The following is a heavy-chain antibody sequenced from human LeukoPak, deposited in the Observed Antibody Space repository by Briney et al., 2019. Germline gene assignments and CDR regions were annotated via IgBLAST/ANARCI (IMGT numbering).Heavy chain of an antibody. Sequence: GGSLRLSCAASGFTFSSYSMNWVRQAPGKGLEWVSSISSSSSYIYYADSVKGRFTISRDNAKNSLYLQMNSLRAEDTAVYYCASSGYDGNYYYYMDVWGKGTTVTVSS. J-gene: IGHJ6*03. CDR3: ASSGYDGNYYYYMDV. V-gene: IGHV3-21*01. CDR1: GFTFSSYS. CDR2: ISSSSSYI. D-gene: IGHD5-12*01.